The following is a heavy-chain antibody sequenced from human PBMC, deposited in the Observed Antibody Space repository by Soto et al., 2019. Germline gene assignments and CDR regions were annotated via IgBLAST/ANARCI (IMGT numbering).Heavy chain of an antibody. V-gene: IGHV5-51*01. D-gene: IGHD6-13*01. CDR2: IYPGDSDT. CDR1: GYSFTSYW. Sequence: PGESLKISCMGTGYSFTSYWIGWVRQMPGKGLEWMGIIYPGDSDTRYSPSFQGQVTISADKSISTAYLQWSSLKASDTAMYYCARLRGRAAAGSEGMDVWGQGTTVTVSS. J-gene: IGHJ6*02. CDR3: ARLRGRAAAGSEGMDV.